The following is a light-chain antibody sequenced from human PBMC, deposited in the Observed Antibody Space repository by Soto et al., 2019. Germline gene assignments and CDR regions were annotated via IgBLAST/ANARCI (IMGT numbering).Light chain of an antibody. Sequence: MVMTQSPDSLPVPLGARSTIHCKSSQSVFFSSNKINYLAWYQQKPGQPPKLLMHWASTRESGVPARFSGSGSGTDFTLTISSLQAEDVAVYYCQQCYSSPWTFGQGTKVDI. CDR1: QSVFFSSNKINY. V-gene: IGKV4-1*01. J-gene: IGKJ1*01. CDR3: QQCYSSPWT. CDR2: WAS.